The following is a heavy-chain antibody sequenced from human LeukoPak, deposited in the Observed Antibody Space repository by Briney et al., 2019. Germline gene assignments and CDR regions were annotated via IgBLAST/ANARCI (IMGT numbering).Heavy chain of an antibody. J-gene: IGHJ4*02. Sequence: PGGSLRLSCAASGFTFSSYWMSWVRQAPGKGLEWVANIKQDGSEKYYVDSVKGRFTISRDNSKNTLYLQMNSLRAEDTAVYYCAKDGDVVVIAILFNWGQGTPVTVSS. V-gene: IGHV3-7*03. D-gene: IGHD2-21*01. CDR2: IKQDGSEK. CDR1: GFTFSSYW. CDR3: AKDGDVVVIAILFN.